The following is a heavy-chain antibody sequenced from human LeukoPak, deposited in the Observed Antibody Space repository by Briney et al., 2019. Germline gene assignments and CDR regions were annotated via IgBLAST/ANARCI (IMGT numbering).Heavy chain of an antibody. J-gene: IGHJ5*02. D-gene: IGHD6-13*01. Sequence: GGSLRLSCAASGVTVGNNYMIWVRQAPGKGLEWVSHIYSGGATNYADSVKGRFTISRDSSKNTLFLQMNSLRVEDTAIYYCARDPPAVAAGTYAWGEGTLVTVS. CDR1: GVTVGNNY. V-gene: IGHV3-66*01. CDR3: ARDPPAVAAGTYA. CDR2: IYSGGAT.